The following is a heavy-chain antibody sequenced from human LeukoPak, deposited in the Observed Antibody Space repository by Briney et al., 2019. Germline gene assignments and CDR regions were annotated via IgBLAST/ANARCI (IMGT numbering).Heavy chain of an antibody. CDR3: GRGDYGDTGLFDY. J-gene: IGHJ4*02. CDR1: GFTFSSYS. D-gene: IGHD4-17*01. V-gene: IGHV3-21*01. CDR2: ISSSSRYI. Sequence: GGSLRLSCAASGFTFSSYSMNWVRQAPGKGLEWVSSISSSSRYIYYADSVKGRFTISRDNAKNSLYLQMNSLRAEDTAVYYCGRGDYGDTGLFDYWGQGTLVTVSS.